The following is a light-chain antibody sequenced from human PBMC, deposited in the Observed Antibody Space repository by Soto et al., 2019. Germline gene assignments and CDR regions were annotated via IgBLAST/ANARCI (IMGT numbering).Light chain of an antibody. CDR2: DVS. V-gene: IGLV2-14*01. CDR1: SSDVGGYNY. CDR3: RSSTSSRTLR. Sequence: QSALTQPASVSGSPGQSITISCTGTSSDVGGYNYVSWYQQHPGKAPKLMIYDVSNRPSGVSNRFSGSKSGNTASLTISGLQAEDEADYYCRSSTSSRTLRFGTGTQVTVL. J-gene: IGLJ1*01.